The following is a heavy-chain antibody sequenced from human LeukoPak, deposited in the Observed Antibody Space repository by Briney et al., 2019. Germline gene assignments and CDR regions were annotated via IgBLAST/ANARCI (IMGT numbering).Heavy chain of an antibody. V-gene: IGHV4-34*01. J-gene: IGHJ4*02. Sequence: SETLSLTCAVYGGSFSGYYWSWIRQPPGKGLEWIGEINHSGSTNYNPSLKSRVTISVDTSKNQFSLKLSSVTAADTAVYYCASWSPTNGVCYRDCYFDYWGQGTLVTVSS. CDR3: ASWSPTNGVCYRDCYFDY. CDR2: INHSGST. D-gene: IGHD2-8*01. CDR1: GGSFSGYY.